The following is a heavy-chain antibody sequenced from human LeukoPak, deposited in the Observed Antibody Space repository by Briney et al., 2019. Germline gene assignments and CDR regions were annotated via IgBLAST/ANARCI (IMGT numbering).Heavy chain of an antibody. CDR1: GGSISSSSYY. Sequence: PSETLSLTCTVSGGSISSSSYYWGWIRQPPGKGLEWIGSIYYSGSTYYNPSLKSRVTISVDTSKNQFSLKLSSVTAADTAVYYCARALIVVVIDNWFDPWGQGTLVTVSS. J-gene: IGHJ5*02. D-gene: IGHD3-22*01. CDR3: ARALIVVVIDNWFDP. V-gene: IGHV4-39*07. CDR2: IYYSGST.